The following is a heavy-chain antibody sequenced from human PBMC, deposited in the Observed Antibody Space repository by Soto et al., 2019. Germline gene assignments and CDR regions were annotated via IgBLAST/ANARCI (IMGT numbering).Heavy chain of an antibody. CDR1: GFTFSSYS. J-gene: IGHJ5*02. Sequence: EVQLVESGGGLVKPGGSLRLSCAASGFTFSSYSMNWVRQAPGKGLEWVSSISSSSSYIYYADSVKGRFTISRDNAKNSLYRQMNSLRAEDTAVYYCARDRKGYNWNDVGNWFDPWGQGTLVTVSS. D-gene: IGHD1-1*01. CDR3: ARDRKGYNWNDVGNWFDP. V-gene: IGHV3-21*01. CDR2: ISSSSSYI.